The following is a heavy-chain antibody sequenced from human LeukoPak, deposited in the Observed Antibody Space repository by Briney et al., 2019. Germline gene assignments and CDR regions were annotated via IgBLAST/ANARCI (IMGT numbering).Heavy chain of an antibody. CDR2: IYHSGST. Sequence: AETLSLTCTVSGYSISSGYYWGWIRQPPGKGLEWIGSIYHSGSTYYNPSLKRRGTISVDTSKNQFSLNLSSVTAAYTAVYYCAREVRIAVADTDYFDYWGQGTLVTVSS. D-gene: IGHD6-19*01. J-gene: IGHJ4*02. CDR3: AREVRIAVADTDYFDY. CDR1: GYSISSGYY. V-gene: IGHV4-38-2*02.